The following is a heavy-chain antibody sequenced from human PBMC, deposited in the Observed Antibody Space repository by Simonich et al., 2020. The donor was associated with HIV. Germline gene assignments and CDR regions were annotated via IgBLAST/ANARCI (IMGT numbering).Heavy chain of an antibody. CDR1: GFTFSSYA. D-gene: IGHD3-16*01. V-gene: IGHV3-30*07. CDR3: ASGGSISSVWADDY. CDR2: ISDDGSNK. Sequence: QVQLVESGGGVVQPGRSLRLSCAASGFTFSSYAMHWVRQAPGKGLEWVAVISDDGSNKYYAGSVKGRFTISRDKSKNTLYLQMTSLRAEDTAVYYCASGGSISSVWADDYWGQGTLVTVSS. J-gene: IGHJ4*02.